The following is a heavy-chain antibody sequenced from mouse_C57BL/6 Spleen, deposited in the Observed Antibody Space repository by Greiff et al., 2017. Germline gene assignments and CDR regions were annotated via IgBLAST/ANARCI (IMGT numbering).Heavy chain of an antibody. D-gene: IGHD1-1*01. Sequence: VQLQQSGAELVKPGASVKISCKASGYAFSSYWMNWVQQMPGKGLEWIGQIYPGDGDTNYNGKFKGKATLTADKSSSTVYMQLSSLTSEDSAVYFCARCDTVVNWYFDVWGTGTTVTVSS. CDR3: ARCDTVVNWYFDV. V-gene: IGHV1-80*01. CDR2: IYPGDGDT. J-gene: IGHJ1*03. CDR1: GYAFSSYW.